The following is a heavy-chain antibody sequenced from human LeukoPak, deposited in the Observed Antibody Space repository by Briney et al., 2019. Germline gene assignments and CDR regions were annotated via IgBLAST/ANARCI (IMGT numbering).Heavy chain of an antibody. CDR1: GGSISSYY. V-gene: IGHV4-4*07. CDR2: IYTSGST. Sequence: SETLSLTCTVSGGSISSYYWSWIRQPAGKGLEWIGRIYTSGSTNYNPSLKSRVTMSVDTSKNQFSLKLSSATAADTAVYYCARDISMDRGVNVTDYWGQGTLVTVSS. CDR3: ARDISMDRGVNVTDY. J-gene: IGHJ4*02. D-gene: IGHD3-10*01.